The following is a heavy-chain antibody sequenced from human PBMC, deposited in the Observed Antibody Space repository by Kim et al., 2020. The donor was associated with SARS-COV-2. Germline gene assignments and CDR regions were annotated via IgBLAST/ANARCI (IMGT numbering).Heavy chain of an antibody. CDR3: ARSGVATIGFDY. V-gene: IGHV3-7*03. Sequence: YYVDSVKGRFTISRDNAKNSLYLQMNSLGAEDTAVYYCARSGVATIGFDYWGQGTLVTVSS. D-gene: IGHD5-12*01. J-gene: IGHJ4*02.